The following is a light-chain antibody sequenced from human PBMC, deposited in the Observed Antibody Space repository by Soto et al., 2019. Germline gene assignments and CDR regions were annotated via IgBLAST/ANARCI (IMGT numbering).Light chain of an antibody. CDR1: QSIGSW. CDR2: KAS. Sequence: DIQMTQSPSTLSASVGDRVAITCRASQSIGSWVAWYQQKPGKAPKVLISKASTLESGVPARFSGSGSGTDFTLTISSLDPEDFAVYYCQQRINSITFGQGTRLEIK. J-gene: IGKJ5*01. CDR3: QQRINSIT. V-gene: IGKV1-5*03.